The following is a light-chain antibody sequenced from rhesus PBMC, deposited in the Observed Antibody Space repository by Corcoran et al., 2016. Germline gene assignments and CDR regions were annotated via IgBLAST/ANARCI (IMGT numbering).Light chain of an antibody. CDR2: DAS. CDR1: QGISEY. V-gene: IGKV1-25*01. CDR3: QQHNTYPLT. Sequence: DIQMTQSPSSLPASVGDTVTITCQASQGISEYLAWYQQKPGKAPKLLIYDASTFQSGVPSRFSGSGSGTEFTLTISSLQPEDCATYYCQQHNTYPLTFGGGTKVELK. J-gene: IGKJ4*01.